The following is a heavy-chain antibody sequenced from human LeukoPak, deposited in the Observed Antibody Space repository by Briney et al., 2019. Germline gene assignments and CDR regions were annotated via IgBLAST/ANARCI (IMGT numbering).Heavy chain of an antibody. CDR2: IKQDGSEK. V-gene: IGHV3-7*03. Sequence: GGSLRLSCAASGFTFSNYWMHWVRQAPGKGLEWVANIKQDGSEKYYVDSVKGRFTISRDNAKNSLYLQMNSLRAEDTAVYYCARDSWDYYGSGSYYRNYYYYGMDVWGKGTTVTVSS. J-gene: IGHJ6*04. D-gene: IGHD3-10*01. CDR1: GFTFSNYW. CDR3: ARDSWDYYGSGSYYRNYYYYGMDV.